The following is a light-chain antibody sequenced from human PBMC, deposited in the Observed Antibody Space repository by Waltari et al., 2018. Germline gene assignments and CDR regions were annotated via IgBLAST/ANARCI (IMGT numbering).Light chain of an antibody. J-gene: IGLJ2*01. CDR1: SSTIGKNF. CDR3: GTWDSGLSVSVV. V-gene: IGLV1-51*01. CDR2: DTN. Sequence: QSVLTQPPSVSAAPGQKVTISCSGSSSTIGKNFVSWYQQFPGTAPKLLIYDTNKRPAGIPDRFSGSKSGTSATLDITGLQTGDEADYYCGTWDSGLSVSVVFGGGTKLTVL.